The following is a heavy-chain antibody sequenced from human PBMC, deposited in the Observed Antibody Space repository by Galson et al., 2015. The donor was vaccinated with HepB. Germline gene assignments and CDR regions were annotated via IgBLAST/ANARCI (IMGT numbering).Heavy chain of an antibody. J-gene: IGHJ4*02. CDR3: ARAGFERGYSGYEFDY. CDR2: IIPILGIA. Sequence: VKVSCKASGGTFSSYTISWVRQAPGQGLEWMGRIIPILGIANYAQKFQGRVTITADKSTSTAYMELSSLRSEDTAVYYCARAGFERGYSGYEFDYWGQGTLVTVSS. D-gene: IGHD5-12*01. V-gene: IGHV1-69*02. CDR1: GGTFSSYT.